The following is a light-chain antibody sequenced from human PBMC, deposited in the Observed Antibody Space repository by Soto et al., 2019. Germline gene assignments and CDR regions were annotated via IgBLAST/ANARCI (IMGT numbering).Light chain of an antibody. Sequence: QSALTQSASVSGSPGQSITISCTGTSSDVGNYNYVSWYQQHPGEVPKLIIFNVNNRPSGVSNRFSGSKSGNTASLTISGLQAEDEADYYCSSFTISTTYVFGTGTKLTVL. CDR3: SSFTISTTYV. V-gene: IGLV2-14*01. J-gene: IGLJ1*01. CDR2: NVN. CDR1: SSDVGNYNY.